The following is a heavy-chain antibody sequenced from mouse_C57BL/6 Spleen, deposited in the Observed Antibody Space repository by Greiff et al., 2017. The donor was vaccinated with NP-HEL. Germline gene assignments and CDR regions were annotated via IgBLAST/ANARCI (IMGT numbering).Heavy chain of an antibody. D-gene: IGHD2-4*01. Sequence: VQLQQSGAELVKPGASVKLSCKASGYTFTSYWMQWVKQRPGQGLEWIGEIDPSDSYTNYNQKFKGKATLTVDTSSSTAYMQLSSLTSEDSAVYYCARGDYDLYYFDYWGQGTTLTVSS. J-gene: IGHJ2*01. CDR1: GYTFTSYW. CDR3: ARGDYDLYYFDY. CDR2: IDPSDSYT. V-gene: IGHV1-50*01.